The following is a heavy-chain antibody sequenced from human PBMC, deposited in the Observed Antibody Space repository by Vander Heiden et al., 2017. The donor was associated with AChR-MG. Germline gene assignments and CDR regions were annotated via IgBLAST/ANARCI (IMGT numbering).Heavy chain of an antibody. D-gene: IGHD2-21*02. J-gene: IGHJ6*03. CDR1: GGSFSGSS. CDR2: INHSGST. Sequence: QVQLQQWGAGLLNPSETLSLTCAVYGGSFSGSSWSWLRQPPGKGLEWIGEINHSGSTNYNPSLKSRVTISVDTSKNQFSLKLSSVTAADTAVYYCARAAVVTATPRSYCYYYYYMDVWGKGTTVTGSS. V-gene: IGHV4-34*01. CDR3: ARAAVVTATPRSYCYYYYYMDV.